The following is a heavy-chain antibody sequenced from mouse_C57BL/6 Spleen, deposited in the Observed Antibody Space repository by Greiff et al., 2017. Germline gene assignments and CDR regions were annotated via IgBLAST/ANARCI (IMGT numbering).Heavy chain of an antibody. J-gene: IGHJ2*01. CDR3: ARWGTTVVDY. Sequence: EVQLQQSGPELVKPGASVKISCKASGYTFTDYYMNWVKQSHGKSLEWIGDINPNNGGTSYNQKFKGKATLTVDKSSSTAYMEIRSLTSEDSAVYYCARWGTTVVDYWGQGTTLTVSS. V-gene: IGHV1-26*01. CDR2: INPNNGGT. CDR1: GYTFTDYY. D-gene: IGHD1-1*01.